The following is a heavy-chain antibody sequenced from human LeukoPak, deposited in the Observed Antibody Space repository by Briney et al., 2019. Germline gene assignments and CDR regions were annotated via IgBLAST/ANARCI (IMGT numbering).Heavy chain of an antibody. Sequence: PGGSLRLSCAASGFTFSSYAMNWVRQAPGKGPEWISYITNSGSTIYYADSVKGRFTISRDNAKNSLYLQMNSLRVEDTAVYYCAKEKVSSGWYVDYWGQGTLVTVSS. CDR3: AKEKVSSGWYVDY. J-gene: IGHJ4*02. V-gene: IGHV3-48*01. CDR2: ITNSGSTI. D-gene: IGHD6-19*01. CDR1: GFTFSSYA.